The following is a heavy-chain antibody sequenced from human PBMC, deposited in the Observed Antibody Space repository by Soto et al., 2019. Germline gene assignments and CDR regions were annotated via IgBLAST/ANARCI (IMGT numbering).Heavy chain of an antibody. V-gene: IGHV3-30*18. D-gene: IGHD2-8*02. Sequence: PGGSRRLSCAASGFTFSSYGMHGARQAPGKGLEWVAVISYDGRNKYYADSVEGRFTISRDNSKNTLYLQMNSLRAEDTAVYYCAKVLAGYWQPLVWGQGTLVTVSS. CDR1: GFTFSSYG. J-gene: IGHJ4*02. CDR3: AKVLAGYWQPLV. CDR2: ISYDGRNK.